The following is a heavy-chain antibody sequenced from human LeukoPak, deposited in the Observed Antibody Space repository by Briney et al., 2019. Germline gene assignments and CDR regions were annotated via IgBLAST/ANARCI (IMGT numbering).Heavy chain of an antibody. CDR2: LYSGGST. CDR3: ARATYYYDSSGYYFDY. D-gene: IGHD3-22*01. Sequence: GGSLRLSCAASGFTVSSNYMSWVRQAPGKGLEWVSVLYSGGSTYYADSVKGRFTISRHNSKNTLYLQMNSLRAEDTAVYYCARATYYYDSSGYYFDYWGQGTLVTVSS. J-gene: IGHJ4*02. CDR1: GFTVSSNY. V-gene: IGHV3-53*04.